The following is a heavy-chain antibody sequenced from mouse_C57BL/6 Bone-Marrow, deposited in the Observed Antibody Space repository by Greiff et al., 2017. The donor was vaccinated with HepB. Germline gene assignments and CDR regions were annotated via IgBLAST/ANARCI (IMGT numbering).Heavy chain of an antibody. J-gene: IGHJ1*03. CDR3: ASGNYDWYFDV. CDR2: ISSGGSYT. D-gene: IGHD2-1*01. Sequence: EVKLVESGGDLVKPGGSLKLSCAASGFTFSSYGMSWVRQTPDKRLEWVATISSGGSYTYYPDSVKGRFTISRDNAKNTLYLQMSSLKSEDTAMYYCASGNYDWYFDVWGTGTTVTVSS. CDR1: GFTFSSYG. V-gene: IGHV5-6*01.